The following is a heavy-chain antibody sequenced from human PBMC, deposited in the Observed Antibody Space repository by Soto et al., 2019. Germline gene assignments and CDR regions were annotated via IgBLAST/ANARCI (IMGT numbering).Heavy chain of an antibody. Sequence: TLSLTCTVSGGSISSGDYYWSWIRQPPGKGLEWIGYIYYSGSTYYNPPLKSRVTISVDTSKNQFSLKLSSVTAADTAVYYCAREWSGYSSSWYHYNWFDPWGQGTLVTVSS. CDR1: GGSISSGDYY. J-gene: IGHJ5*02. CDR3: AREWSGYSSSWYHYNWFDP. V-gene: IGHV4-30-4*01. CDR2: IYYSGST. D-gene: IGHD6-13*01.